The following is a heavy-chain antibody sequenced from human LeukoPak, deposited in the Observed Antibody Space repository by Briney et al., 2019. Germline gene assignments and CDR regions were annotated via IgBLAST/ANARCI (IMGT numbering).Heavy chain of an antibody. CDR3: ARGSYDNSGVFDY. V-gene: IGHV3-33*01. Sequence: GGSLRLSCGASGFTFSTYGMHWVRQAPGKGLEWMAVIWYDGSNKYFADSVKGRFTISRDNSKNTLYLQMNNLRAEDTAVYYCARGSYDNSGVFDYWGQGTLVTVSS. CDR2: IWYDGSNK. CDR1: GFTFSTYG. J-gene: IGHJ4*02. D-gene: IGHD3-22*01.